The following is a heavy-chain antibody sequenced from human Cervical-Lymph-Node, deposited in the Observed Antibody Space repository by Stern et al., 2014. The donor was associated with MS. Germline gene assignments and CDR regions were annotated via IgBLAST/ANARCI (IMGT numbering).Heavy chain of an antibody. V-gene: IGHV2-5*02. CDR2: YYYDDDK. Sequence: QIPLKESGPTLVKPTQTLTLTCTFSGFSINTFAVGVGWVRQPPGKALEWLALYYYDDDKRYSPSLKSRLTITKDPSKIQVVLSMTNMDPVDTATYYCAHDGSSAARRPHAFDVWGQGIVVTVSS. CDR3: AHDGSSAARRPHAFDV. CDR1: GFSINTFAVG. J-gene: IGHJ3*01. D-gene: IGHD3-10*01.